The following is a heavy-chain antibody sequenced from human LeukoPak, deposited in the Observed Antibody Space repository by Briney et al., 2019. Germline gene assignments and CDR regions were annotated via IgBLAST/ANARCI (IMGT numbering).Heavy chain of an antibody. CDR3: VRQPSATAAFDI. D-gene: IGHD2-2*01. J-gene: IGHJ3*02. CDR2: IYYSGNT. CDR1: GGSINSYY. V-gene: IGHV4-59*08. Sequence: SETLSLTCAVFGGSINSYYWSWIRQPPGKGLDWIGYIYYSGNTNYNPSFKSRVTISVDTSKNQFSLKLSSVTAADTAIYYCVRQPSATAAFDIWGQGTMVTVSS.